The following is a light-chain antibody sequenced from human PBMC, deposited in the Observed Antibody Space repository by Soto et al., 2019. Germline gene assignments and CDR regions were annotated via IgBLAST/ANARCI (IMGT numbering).Light chain of an antibody. CDR3: QESYSTPPMYT. CDR2: AAS. Sequence: DIQMTQSPSSLSASVGDKVTVTCRASQSISSYLNWYQQKPGRAPKLLISAASSLQSGVPSRFSGSGSGTDFPLTITSLQPEDFATYYCQESYSTPPMYTFGQGTKLEI. J-gene: IGKJ2*01. V-gene: IGKV1-39*01. CDR1: QSISSY.